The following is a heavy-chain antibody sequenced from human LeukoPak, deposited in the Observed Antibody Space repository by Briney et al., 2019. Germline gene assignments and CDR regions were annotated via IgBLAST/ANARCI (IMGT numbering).Heavy chain of an antibody. CDR3: ARESAYYDSSGLLDAFDI. V-gene: IGHV1-18*01. CDR2: ISAYNGNT. Sequence: ASVKVSCKASGGTFSSYAISWVRQAPGQGLEWMGWISAYNGNTNYAQNLQGRVSMTTDTSTSTAYMELRSLRSDDTAVYFCARESAYYDSSGLLDAFDIWGQGTMVTVSS. J-gene: IGHJ3*02. CDR1: GGTFSSYA. D-gene: IGHD3-22*01.